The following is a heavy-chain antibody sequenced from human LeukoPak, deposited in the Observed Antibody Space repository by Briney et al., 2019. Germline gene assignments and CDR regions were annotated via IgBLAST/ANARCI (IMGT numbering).Heavy chain of an antibody. D-gene: IGHD3-3*01. J-gene: IGHJ3*02. Sequence: SETLSLTCTVSGGSISSYYWSWIRQPAGKGLEWIGRISTSGSATYNPSLKSRVTTSVDTSKNQFSLEVSSVTAADTAVYYCARYQSGAFDIWGQGTMVTVFS. CDR2: ISTSGSA. CDR3: ARYQSGAFDI. V-gene: IGHV4-4*07. CDR1: GGSISSYY.